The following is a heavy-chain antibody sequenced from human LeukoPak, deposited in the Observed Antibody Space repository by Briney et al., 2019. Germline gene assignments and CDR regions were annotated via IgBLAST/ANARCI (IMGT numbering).Heavy chain of an antibody. CDR3: ARPPYCSSTSCYVGYYYYGMDV. V-gene: IGHV1-2*02. D-gene: IGHD2-2*01. CDR2: INPNSGGT. Sequence: ASVKVSCKASGYTFTGYYMHWVRQAPGQGLEWMGWINPNSGGTNYAQKFQGRVTMTRDTSISTAYMELSRLRSGDTAVYYCARPPYCSSTSCYVGYYYYGMDVWGQGTTVTVSS. J-gene: IGHJ6*02. CDR1: GYTFTGYY.